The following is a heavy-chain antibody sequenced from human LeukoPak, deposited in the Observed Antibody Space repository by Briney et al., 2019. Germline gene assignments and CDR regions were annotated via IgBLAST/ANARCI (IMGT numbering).Heavy chain of an antibody. Sequence: PGRSLRLSCAASGFTFSSYGMHWVRQAPGKGLEWVAVIWYDGSNKYYADSVKGRFTISRDNSKNTLYLQMNSLRAEDTAVYYCAKVLLWFGELSGFDYWGQGTLVTVSS. CDR3: AKVLLWFGELSGFDY. CDR1: GFTFSSYG. CDR2: IWYDGSNK. J-gene: IGHJ4*02. V-gene: IGHV3-33*06. D-gene: IGHD3-10*01.